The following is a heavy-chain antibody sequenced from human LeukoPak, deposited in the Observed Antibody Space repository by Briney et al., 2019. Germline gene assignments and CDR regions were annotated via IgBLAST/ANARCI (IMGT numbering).Heavy chain of an antibody. Sequence: PGGSLRLSCAASGFTFSSYWMSWVRQAPGKGLEWVANIKQDGSEKYYVDSVKGRFTISRDNAKNSLYLQMISLRAEDTAVYYCARGDLHDGGAFDIWGQGTMVTVSS. CDR2: IKQDGSEK. J-gene: IGHJ3*02. CDR3: ARGDLHDGGAFDI. CDR1: GFTFSSYW. V-gene: IGHV3-7*01. D-gene: IGHD3-10*01.